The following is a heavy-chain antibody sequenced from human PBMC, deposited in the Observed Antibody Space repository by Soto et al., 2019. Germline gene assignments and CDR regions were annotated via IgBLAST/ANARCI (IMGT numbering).Heavy chain of an antibody. CDR3: ARQDSSPPDAFGI. D-gene: IGHD6-13*01. CDR1: GYSISSGYY. Sequence: SETLSLTCAVSGYSISSGYYWGWIRQPPGKGLEWIGSIYHSGSTYYNPSLKSRVTISVDTSKNQFSLKLSSVTAADTAVYYCARQDSSPPDAFGIWGQGTMVTDSS. J-gene: IGHJ3*02. CDR2: IYHSGST. V-gene: IGHV4-38-2*01.